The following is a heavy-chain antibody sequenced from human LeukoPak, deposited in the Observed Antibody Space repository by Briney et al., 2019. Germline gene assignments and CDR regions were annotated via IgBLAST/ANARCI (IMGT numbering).Heavy chain of an antibody. V-gene: IGHV1-8*01. CDR1: GYTFTSYD. D-gene: IGHD1-1*01. J-gene: IGHJ6*02. CDR2: MNPNSGNT. Sequence: ASVKVSCKASGYTFTSYDINWVRQATGQGLEWMGWMNPNSGNTGYAQKFQGRVTMTRNTSISTAYMELSSLRSEDTAVYYCAGAFGTTGTTSYYYYGMDVWGQGTTVTVSS. CDR3: AGAFGTTGTTSYYYYGMDV.